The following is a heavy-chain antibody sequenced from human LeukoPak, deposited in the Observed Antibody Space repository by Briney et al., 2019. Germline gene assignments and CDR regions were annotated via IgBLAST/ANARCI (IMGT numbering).Heavy chain of an antibody. J-gene: IGHJ4*02. D-gene: IGHD2-2*01. CDR2: INWDSSRI. V-gene: IGHV3-9*01. Sequence: GGSLRLSCAASGFKFDDYAMHWVRQVPGKGLEWVSGINWDSSRIGYADSVKGRFTISRDNAKNSLYLQMNTLKADDTALYYWAKASLGVVPAAPHNFWGQGSLVPVSS. CDR1: GFKFDDYA. CDR3: AKASLGVVPAAPHNF.